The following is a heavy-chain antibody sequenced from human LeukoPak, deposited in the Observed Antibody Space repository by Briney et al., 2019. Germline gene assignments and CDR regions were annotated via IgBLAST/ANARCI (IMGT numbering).Heavy chain of an antibody. CDR2: MNPNSGAT. V-gene: IGHV1-8*01. CDR1: GYTFTSYD. D-gene: IGHD4-17*01. CDR3: AAGRYGDYQYYFDY. J-gene: IGHJ4*02. Sequence: ASVKVSCKASGYTFTSYDFNWLRQATGQGPEWMGWMNPNSGATGYAQKFQGRVTMTRSASINTAYMELTDLRSEDTAVYYCAAGRYGDYQYYFDYWGQGTLVTVSS.